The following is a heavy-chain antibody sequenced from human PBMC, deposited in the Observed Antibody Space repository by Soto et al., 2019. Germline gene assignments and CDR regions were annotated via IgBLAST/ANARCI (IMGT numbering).Heavy chain of an antibody. V-gene: IGHV3-53*01. D-gene: IGHD2-15*01. CDR1: GFTVSSNY. CDR2: IYSGGST. Sequence: GGSLRLSCAASGFTVSSNYMSWVRQVPGKGLEWVSIIYSGGSTYYADSVKGRFTISRDNSKNTLYLQMNSLRAEDTALYYCARGRVVTSVDAFDVWGQGTMVTVSS. J-gene: IGHJ3*01. CDR3: ARGRVVTSVDAFDV.